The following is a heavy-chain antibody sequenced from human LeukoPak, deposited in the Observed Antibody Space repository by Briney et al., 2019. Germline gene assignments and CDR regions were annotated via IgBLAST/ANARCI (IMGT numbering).Heavy chain of an antibody. CDR1: GGSISSGGYY. J-gene: IGHJ4*02. Sequence: SQTLSLTCTVSGGSISSGGYYWSWVRQHPGKGLECIGYIYYSGSTYYNPSLKSRVTISVDTSKNQFSLKVSSVTAADTAVYYCARDRGGYSGYFDYWGQGTLVTVSS. CDR2: IYYSGST. D-gene: IGHD5-12*01. V-gene: IGHV4-31*03. CDR3: ARDRGGYSGYFDY.